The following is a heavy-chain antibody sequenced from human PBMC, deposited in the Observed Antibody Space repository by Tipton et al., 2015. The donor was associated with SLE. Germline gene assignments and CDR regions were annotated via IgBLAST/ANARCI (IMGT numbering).Heavy chain of an antibody. D-gene: IGHD3-10*01. Sequence: LRLSCTVSGGSISSGSYYWSWIRQPAGKGLEWIGYIYTSGSTNYNPSLKSRVTMSLDTSKNQFSLKLSSVTAADTAVYYCASAGHMTRGVRNPFDMWGQGTMVTVSS. J-gene: IGHJ3*02. V-gene: IGHV4-61*09. CDR2: IYTSGST. CDR1: GGSISSGSYY. CDR3: ASAGHMTRGVRNPFDM.